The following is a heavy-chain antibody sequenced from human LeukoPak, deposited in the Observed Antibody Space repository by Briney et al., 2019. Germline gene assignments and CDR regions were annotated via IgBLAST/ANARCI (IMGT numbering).Heavy chain of an antibody. J-gene: IGHJ4*02. CDR1: GGSIISCF. CDR2: IFDSGTTNYNPST. CDR3: ARGGVTTIAQYDY. Sequence: SETLSLTCTVSGGSIISCFWSWIRQPPGKGPEWIGYIFDSGTTNYNPSTNYNPSLKSRVTVSLDTTKNHFSLKLSSVTAADTAVYFCARGGVTTIAQYDYWGQGILVTVSS. D-gene: IGHD5-12*01. V-gene: IGHV4-59*01.